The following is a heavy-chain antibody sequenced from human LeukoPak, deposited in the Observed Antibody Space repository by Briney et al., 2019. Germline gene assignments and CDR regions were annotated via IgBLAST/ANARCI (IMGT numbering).Heavy chain of an antibody. J-gene: IGHJ5*02. CDR1: GYTFTSYY. CDR2: INPSDGST. CDR3: ARDNSVGDVAWWFDP. Sequence: ASVKVSCKASGYTFTSYYMHWVRQAPGQGLEWMGIINPSDGSTNYAQKFQGRVTMTRDMSTTTDYMELSSLRSEDTAVYYCARDNSVGDVAWWFDPWGQGTLVTVSS. D-gene: IGHD1-26*01. V-gene: IGHV1-46*01.